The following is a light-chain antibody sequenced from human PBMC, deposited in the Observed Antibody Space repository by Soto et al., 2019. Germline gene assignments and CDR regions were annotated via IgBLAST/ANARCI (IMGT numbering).Light chain of an antibody. CDR2: AAS. CDR1: QSIGSN. Sequence: IVMTQSPATLSVSPGERATLSCRASQSIGSNLAWYQQKPGQTPRLLIYAASSRATGISDRFSGSGSGTDFTLTISRLEPGDFAVYYCHQYDSSPTFGQGTRLEIK. CDR3: HQYDSSPT. V-gene: IGKV3-20*01. J-gene: IGKJ5*01.